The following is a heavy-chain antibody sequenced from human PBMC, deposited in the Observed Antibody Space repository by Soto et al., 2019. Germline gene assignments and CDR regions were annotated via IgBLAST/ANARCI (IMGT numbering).Heavy chain of an antibody. V-gene: IGHV4-38-2*01. J-gene: IGHJ6*02. Sequence: PSETLSLTCAVSGYSISSGYYWGWIRQPPGKGLEWIGSIYHSGSTYYNPSLKSRVTISVDTSKNQFSLKLSSVTAADTAVYYCARTLDGCSSTSCYSIWGTYYYYYYGMDVWGQGTTVPSP. D-gene: IGHD2-2*02. CDR3: ARTLDGCSSTSCYSIWGTYYYYYYGMDV. CDR2: IYHSGST. CDR1: GYSISSGYY.